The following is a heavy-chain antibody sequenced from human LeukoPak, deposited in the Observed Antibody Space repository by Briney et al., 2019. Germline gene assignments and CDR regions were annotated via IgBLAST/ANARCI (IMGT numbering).Heavy chain of an antibody. CDR2: IHYSGKV. Sequence: SETLSLTCTVSGGSLRSSGHWWVWIRQPPGKGLGWIGSIHYSGKVYYNPSLKSRVTTSVDTSTDQFSLRLSSATAADTAIYYCARQSGDQSSAWYFDAWGQGTLVTVSS. V-gene: IGHV4-39*01. J-gene: IGHJ4*02. D-gene: IGHD6-19*01. CDR1: GGSLRSSGHW. CDR3: ARQSGDQSSAWYFDA.